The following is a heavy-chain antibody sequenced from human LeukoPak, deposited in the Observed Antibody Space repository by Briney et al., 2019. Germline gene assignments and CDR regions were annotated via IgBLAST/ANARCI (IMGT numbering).Heavy chain of an antibody. V-gene: IGHV3-64D*06. D-gene: IGHD5-12*01. CDR3: VGDQVDNVGWLT. J-gene: IGHJ5*02. CDR1: GFIFSTYT. Sequence: GGSLRLSCSASGFIFSTYTMYWVRQAPGKGLEFVSVINGDGRTTYYADSVKGRFTISRDDSKNTLYLQMNSLRAEDTAVYYCVGDQVDNVGWLTWGQGTRVTVSS. CDR2: INGDGRTT.